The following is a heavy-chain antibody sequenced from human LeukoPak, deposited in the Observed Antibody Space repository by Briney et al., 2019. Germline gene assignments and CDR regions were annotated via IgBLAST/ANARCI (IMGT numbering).Heavy chain of an antibody. V-gene: IGHV4-59*08. J-gene: IGHJ5*02. D-gene: IGHD4-17*01. CDR2: IYYSGST. CDR3: ARHNPYGDYVRWFDP. CDR1: GVSISSYY. Sequence: NTSETLSLTCTVSGVSISSYYWSWIRQPPGKGLEWIGYIYYSGSTNYNPSLKSRVTISVDTSKNQFSLKLSSVTAADTAVYYCARHNPYGDYVRWFDPWGQGTLVTVSS.